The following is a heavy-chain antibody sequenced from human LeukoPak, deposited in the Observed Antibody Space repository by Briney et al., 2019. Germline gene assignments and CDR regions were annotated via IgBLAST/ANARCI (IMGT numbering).Heavy chain of an antibody. Sequence: SETLSLACSVSGYSISSGYYWGWIRQPPGKGLEWIGSIYYSGSTYYNPSLKSRVTISVDTSKNQFSLKLSSVTAADTAVYYCAFQSVTTSFAVDYWGQGTLVTVSS. V-gene: IGHV4-38-2*02. CDR2: IYYSGST. J-gene: IGHJ4*02. D-gene: IGHD4-17*01. CDR1: GYSISSGYY. CDR3: AFQSVTTSFAVDY.